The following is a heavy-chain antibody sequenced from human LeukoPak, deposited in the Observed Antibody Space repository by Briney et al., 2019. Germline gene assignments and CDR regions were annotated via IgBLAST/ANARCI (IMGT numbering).Heavy chain of an antibody. V-gene: IGHV4-34*01. CDR2: INHSGST. CDR3: ARRVDYYYYMDV. J-gene: IGHJ6*03. Sequence: SETLSLTCAVYGGSFSGYYWSWIRQPPGKGLEWIGEINHSGSTNYNPSLKSRVTISVDTSKNQFSLKLSSATAADTAVYYCARRVDYYYYMDVWGKGTTVTISS. CDR1: GGSFSGYY.